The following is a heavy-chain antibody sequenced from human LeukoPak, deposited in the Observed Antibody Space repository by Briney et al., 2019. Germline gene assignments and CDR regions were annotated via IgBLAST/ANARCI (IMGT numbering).Heavy chain of an antibody. CDR1: GFTFGDYA. CDR3: HRWVKDSRLLDWPPGY. Sequence: PGGSLRLSCATSGFTFGDYAMTWVRQAPGKGLEFVGLIRSKAYGGTTESAASVKGRFTISRDDSRGIAYLQMNSLKMEDRGVYYCHRWVKDSRLLDWPPGYWGQGTLVTVSS. CDR2: IRSKAYGGTT. J-gene: IGHJ4*02. D-gene: IGHD3/OR15-3a*01. V-gene: IGHV3-49*04.